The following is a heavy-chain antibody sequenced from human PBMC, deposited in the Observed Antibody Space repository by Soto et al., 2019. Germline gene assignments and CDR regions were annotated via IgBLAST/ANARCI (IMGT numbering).Heavy chain of an antibody. CDR2: IYYSGST. V-gene: IGHV4-30-4*01. J-gene: IGHJ4*02. CDR3: ARDVGDYDSSGYYYFDY. CDR1: GGSISSGDYY. Sequence: SETLSLTCTVSGGSISSGDYYWSWIRQPPGKGLEWIGYIYYSGSTYYNPSLKSRVTISVDTSKNQFSLKLSSVTAADTAVYYCARDVGDYDSSGYYYFDYWGQGTLVTVSS. D-gene: IGHD3-22*01.